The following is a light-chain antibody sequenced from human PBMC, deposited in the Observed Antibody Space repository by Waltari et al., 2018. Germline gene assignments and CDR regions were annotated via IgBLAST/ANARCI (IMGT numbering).Light chain of an antibody. V-gene: IGLV2-11*01. J-gene: IGLJ2*01. CDR3: CSYRGGNTFI. Sequence: QSALTQPPSVSKSLGQSVTISCTESSSDIDNYNDISWYQQHSGTAPTLLIYDVNKRPSGVSERFSGSKSGNTASLTISGLQAEDEADYYCCSYRGGNTFIFGGGTRLTVL. CDR1: SSDIDNYND. CDR2: DVN.